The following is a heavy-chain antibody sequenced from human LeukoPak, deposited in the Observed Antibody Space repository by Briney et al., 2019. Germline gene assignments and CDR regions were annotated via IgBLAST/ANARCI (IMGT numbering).Heavy chain of an antibody. D-gene: IGHD6-6*01. CDR1: GFTFSSHA. Sequence: GGSLRLSCAASGFTFSSHAMSWVRQAPGKGLEWVSVISGSGANTYYTDSVKGRFTISRDNSKNTLYLQMDSLRAEDMAVYYCGKGIAARLVDYWGQGTLVTVSS. J-gene: IGHJ4*02. CDR3: GKGIAARLVDY. V-gene: IGHV3-23*01. CDR2: ISGSGANT.